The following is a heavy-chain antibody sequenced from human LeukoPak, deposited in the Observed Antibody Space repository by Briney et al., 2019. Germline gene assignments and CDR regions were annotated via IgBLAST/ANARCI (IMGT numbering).Heavy chain of an antibody. CDR1: GFTFTNYL. CDR2: IAPSVDTT. D-gene: IGHD2-8*02. CDR3: VREESGGYFDY. J-gene: IGHJ4*02. Sequence: ASVKISCKSFGFTFTNYLLHWVRQAPGPGLEWVGRIAPSVDTTNYAQKFRGRVTMTRDTSTSTVYMELSSLRSDDTAIYYCVREESGGYFDYWGQGTLVTVSS. V-gene: IGHV1-46*01.